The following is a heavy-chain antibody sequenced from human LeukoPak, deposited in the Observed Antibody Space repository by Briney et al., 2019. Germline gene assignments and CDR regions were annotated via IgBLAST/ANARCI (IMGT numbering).Heavy chain of an antibody. CDR1: GYTLTELS. CDR2: FDPEAGET. J-gene: IGHJ4*02. V-gene: IGHV1-24*01. Sequence: GPVKVSCKVSGYTLTELSMHWVRQAPGKGLEWMGGFDPEAGETVYAQKFQGRVTMTEDTSTDTAYMELSSLRSEDTALYYCATGYYYASGTYPFVFDYWGQGTLVTVSS. D-gene: IGHD3-10*01. CDR3: ATGYYYASGTYPFVFDY.